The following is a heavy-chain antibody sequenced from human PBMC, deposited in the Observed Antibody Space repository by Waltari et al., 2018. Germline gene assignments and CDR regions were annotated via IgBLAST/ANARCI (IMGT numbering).Heavy chain of an antibody. CDR3: ARGSLFCSSTSCSAYYYGMDV. CDR2: IYYSGST. Sequence: QVQLQESGPGLVKPSETLSLTCTVSGGPISSYYWSWIRQPPGKGLEWIGYIYYSGSTNYNPSLKSRVTISVDTSKNQFSLKLSSVTAADTAVYYCARGSLFCSSTSCSAYYYGMDVWGQGTTVTVSS. J-gene: IGHJ6*02. D-gene: IGHD2-2*01. V-gene: IGHV4-59*01. CDR1: GGPISSYY.